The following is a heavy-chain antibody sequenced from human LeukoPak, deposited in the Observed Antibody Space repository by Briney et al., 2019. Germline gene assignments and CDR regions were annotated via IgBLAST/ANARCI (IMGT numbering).Heavy chain of an antibody. J-gene: IGHJ6*03. V-gene: IGHV4-59*11. CDR1: GASMSDHS. D-gene: IGHD4-23*01. CDR3: ARGTTVATRHYYSYYMDA. CDR2: IDDTGFT. Sequence: PSETLSLTCSVSGASMSDHSWSWLRQPPGKGLEWIANIDDTGFTNDNPSLKSRVTSSIDTSKNQFSLRLTSVTAAGTAVYYCARGTTVATRHYYSYYMDAWGRGTTVTVSS.